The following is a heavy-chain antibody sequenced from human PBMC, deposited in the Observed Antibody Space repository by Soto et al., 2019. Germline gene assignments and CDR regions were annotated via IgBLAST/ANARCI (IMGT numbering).Heavy chain of an antibody. Sequence: SGESLKISCKGSGYSFAGYWITWVRQKPGKGLEWMGRIDPSDSQTYYSPSFRGHVTISVTKSITTVFLQWSSLRASDTAMYYCARKVAAAGTWSWFDPWGQGTLVTVSS. V-gene: IGHV5-10-1*01. CDR2: IDPSDSQT. J-gene: IGHJ5*02. CDR1: GYSFAGYW. CDR3: ARKVAAAGTWSWFDP. D-gene: IGHD6-13*01.